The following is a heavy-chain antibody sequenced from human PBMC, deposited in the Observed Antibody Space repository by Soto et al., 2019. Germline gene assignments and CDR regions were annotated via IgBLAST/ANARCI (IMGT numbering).Heavy chain of an antibody. J-gene: IGHJ5*02. V-gene: IGHV2-5*02. D-gene: IGHD6-13*01. Sequence: SGPTLVNPTQTLTLTCTFSGFSLSTSGVGVGWIRQPPGKALEWLALIYWDDDKRYSPSLKSRLTITKDTSKNQVVLTMTNMDPVDTATYYCAHRAARPKAAAGTVDWLDPWGQGTLVTVSS. CDR2: IYWDDDK. CDR1: GFSLSTSGVG. CDR3: AHRAARPKAAAGTVDWLDP.